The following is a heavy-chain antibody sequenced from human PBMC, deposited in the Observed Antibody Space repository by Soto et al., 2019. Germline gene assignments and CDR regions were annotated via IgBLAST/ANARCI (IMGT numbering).Heavy chain of an antibody. Sequence: SETLSLTYTVAGGSISSVDCCWSWIRQSPGKGLEWIEFIYYGGSTNYNPSLKSRVTISVDTPKNQFSLKLSSVTAADTAVYYCAREPGVWGQGSLVTVSS. CDR2: IYYGGST. CDR3: AREPGV. CDR1: GGSISSVDCC. V-gene: IGHV4-61*08. D-gene: IGHD3-10*01. J-gene: IGHJ4*02.